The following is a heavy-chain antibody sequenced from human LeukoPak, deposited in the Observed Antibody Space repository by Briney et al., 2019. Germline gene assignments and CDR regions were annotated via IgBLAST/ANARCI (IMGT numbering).Heavy chain of an antibody. D-gene: IGHD3-3*01. CDR1: GSTVSSNY. CDR2: IYSAGGT. Sequence: GGSLRLSCAASGSTVSSNYMTWVRQAPGKGLEWVSLIYSAGGTYYTDSVKGRFTISRHSSKNTLYLQMNSLRGEDTAVYYCARFLGRITISGVVPYGMDVWGQGTTVTVSS. V-gene: IGHV3-53*04. CDR3: ARFLGRITISGVVPYGMDV. J-gene: IGHJ6*02.